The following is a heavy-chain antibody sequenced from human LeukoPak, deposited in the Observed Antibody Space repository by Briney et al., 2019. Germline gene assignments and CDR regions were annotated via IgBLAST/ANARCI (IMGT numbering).Heavy chain of an antibody. V-gene: IGHV3-74*01. CDR2: SDGGGSST. J-gene: IGHJ4*01. Sequence: SGGSPRLSCAASGFTFSNYWMHWVRQVPGKGLVWVSRSDGGGSSTSYADSVKGRFSISRDNAKSILYLQMNSLRAEDTAVYYCARGPGSSGGAYVGDYWGHGTLVTVSS. D-gene: IGHD3-22*01. CDR3: ARGPGSSGGAYVGDY. CDR1: GFTFSNYW.